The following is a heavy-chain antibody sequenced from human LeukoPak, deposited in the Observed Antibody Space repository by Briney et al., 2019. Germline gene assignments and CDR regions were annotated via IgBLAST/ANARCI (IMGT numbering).Heavy chain of an antibody. V-gene: IGHV3-23*01. D-gene: IGHD3-9*01. CDR1: GFPFSSHG. J-gene: IGHJ4*02. CDR2: ISGSGGST. CDR3: AKAAAANFDWLLRY. Sequence: GGFLRLSCAASGFPFSSHGMSWVRQAPGKGLEWVSAISGSGGSTYYADSVKGRFTISRDNSKNTLYLQMNILRAEDTAVYYCAKAAAANFDWLLRYWGQGTLVTVSS.